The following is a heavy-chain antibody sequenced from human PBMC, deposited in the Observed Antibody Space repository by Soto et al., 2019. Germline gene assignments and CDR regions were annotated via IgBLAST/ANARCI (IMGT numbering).Heavy chain of an antibody. CDR3: AIGDYDFWSGSRNYYYYYGMDV. Sequence: GESLKISCKGSGYSFTSYWISWVRQMPGKGLEWMGRIDPSDSYTNYSPSFQGHVTISADKSISTAYLQWSSLKASDTAMYYCAIGDYDFWSGSRNYYYYYGMDVWGQGTTVTVSS. J-gene: IGHJ6*02. V-gene: IGHV5-10-1*01. D-gene: IGHD3-3*01. CDR1: GYSFTSYW. CDR2: IDPSDSYT.